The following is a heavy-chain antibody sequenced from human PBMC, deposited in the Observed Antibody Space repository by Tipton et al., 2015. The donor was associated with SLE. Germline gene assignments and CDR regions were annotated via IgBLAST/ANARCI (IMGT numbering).Heavy chain of an antibody. V-gene: IGHV4-61*02. CDR2: IYTSGST. D-gene: IGHD6-19*01. CDR1: GGSISSGSYY. J-gene: IGHJ4*02. Sequence: TLSLTCTVSGGSISSGSYYWCWIRPPAGRGLEWIERIYTSGSTNYNPSLKSRVTISVDTSKNQLSLKLSSVTAADTAVYYCASSGYSSGWYDYCGQGTLVTVSP. CDR3: ASSGYSSGWYDY.